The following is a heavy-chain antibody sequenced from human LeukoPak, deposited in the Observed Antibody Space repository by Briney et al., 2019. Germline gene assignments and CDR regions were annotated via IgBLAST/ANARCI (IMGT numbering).Heavy chain of an antibody. V-gene: IGHV1-18*01. D-gene: IGHD1-26*01. CDR1: GYTFTSYA. CDR3: ARWVRGSYSGWFDP. CDR2: INTNNGNT. Sequence: ASVKVSCKASGYTFTSYAFCWVRQAPGQGLEWMGWINTNNGNTNYVKRLQGRVTMTTDTSTSTAYMELRSLRSDDTAVYYCARWVRGSYSGWFDPWGQGTLVTVSS. J-gene: IGHJ5*02.